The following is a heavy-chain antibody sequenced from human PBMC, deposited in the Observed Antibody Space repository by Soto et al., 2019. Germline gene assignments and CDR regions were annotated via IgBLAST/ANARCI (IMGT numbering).Heavy chain of an antibody. D-gene: IGHD4-4*01. CDR3: ATMTTVTSDY. J-gene: IGHJ4*02. CDR2: ISSSSSYI. V-gene: IGHV3-21*01. CDR1: GFTFSSYS. Sequence: EVQLVESGGGLVKPGGSLRLSCAASGFTFSSYSMNWVRQAPGKGLEWVSSISSSSSYIYYADSVKGRFTISRDNAKNSLYLKMNSLRAEDTAVYYCATMTTVTSDYWGQGTLVTVSS.